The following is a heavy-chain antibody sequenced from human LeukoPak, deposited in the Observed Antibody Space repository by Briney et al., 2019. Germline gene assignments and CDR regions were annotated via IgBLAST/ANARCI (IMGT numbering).Heavy chain of an antibody. CDR2: INPNSGGT. Sequence: GASVKVSCKASGYTFTDYYIHWVRQAPGQGPEWMGWINPNSGGTDYTQKFVGRVTMTRDTSINTAYMELSRLRFDDTAVYYCARDQDGSSDPFDYWGQGTLVTVSS. CDR3: ARDQDGSSDPFDY. D-gene: IGHD5-24*01. V-gene: IGHV1-2*02. CDR1: GYTFTDYY. J-gene: IGHJ4*02.